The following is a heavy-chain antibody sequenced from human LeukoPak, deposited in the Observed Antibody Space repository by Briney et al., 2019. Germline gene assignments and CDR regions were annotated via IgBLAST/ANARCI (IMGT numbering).Heavy chain of an antibody. J-gene: IGHJ4*02. V-gene: IGHV3-20*04. CDR1: GFTFDDYG. CDR3: ARDYGSILTGYYNY. D-gene: IGHD3-9*01. CDR2: INWNGGST. Sequence: GGSVRLSCAASGFTFDDYGMSWVRQAPGKGLEWVSGINWNGGSTGYADSVKGRFTISRDNAKNSLYLQMNSLRAEDTALYYCARDYGSILTGYYNYWGQGTLVTVSS.